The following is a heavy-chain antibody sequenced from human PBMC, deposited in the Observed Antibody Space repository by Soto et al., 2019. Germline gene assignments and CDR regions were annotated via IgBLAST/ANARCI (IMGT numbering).Heavy chain of an antibody. CDR1: GGSISSNY. Sequence: SETLSLTCSVSGGSISSNYWSWIRQSPGKGLEWIAYIYYSGSTYYNPSLKSRATISVDTSKNQFSLKLSSVTAADTAMYYCARSNYYRNNWFDPWGQGTLVTVS. CDR3: ARSNYYRNNWFDP. CDR2: IYYSGST. D-gene: IGHD3-22*01. J-gene: IGHJ5*02. V-gene: IGHV4-59*01.